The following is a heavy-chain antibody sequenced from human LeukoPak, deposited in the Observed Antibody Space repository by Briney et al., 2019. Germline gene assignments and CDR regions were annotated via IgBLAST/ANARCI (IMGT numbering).Heavy chain of an antibody. D-gene: IGHD3/OR15-3a*01. CDR1: GVSISSYY. Sequence: SEALSLTCTVSGVSISSYYWSWIRQPPGKGLEWVVYIYYSGSTNYNPSLKSRVTISVDTSKNQFSLKLSSVTAADTAVYYCARAGIYFGPDYYYYGMVVWGQGTTGTVSS. J-gene: IGHJ6*02. V-gene: IGHV4-59*01. CDR2: IYYSGST. CDR3: ARAGIYFGPDYYYYGMVV.